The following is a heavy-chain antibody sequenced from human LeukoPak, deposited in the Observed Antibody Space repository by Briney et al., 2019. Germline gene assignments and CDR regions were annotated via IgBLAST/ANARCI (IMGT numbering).Heavy chain of an antibody. CDR3: AKPLGAAAGTDAFDI. J-gene: IGHJ3*02. V-gene: IGHV3-30*02. CDR2: IRYDGSNK. CDR1: GFTFSSYG. Sequence: PGGSLRLSCAASGFTFSSYGMHWVRQAPGKGLEWVAFIRYDGSNKYYADSVKGRFTISRDNSKNTLYLQMNSLRAEDTAVYYCAKPLGAAAGTDAFDIWGQGTMVTVSS. D-gene: IGHD6-13*01.